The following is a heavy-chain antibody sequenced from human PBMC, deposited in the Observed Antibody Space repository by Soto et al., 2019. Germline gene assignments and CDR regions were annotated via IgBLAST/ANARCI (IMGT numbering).Heavy chain of an antibody. CDR2: INHSGST. CDR3: ASFSNCSGGSCYPFDY. D-gene: IGHD2-15*01. V-gene: IGHV4-34*01. CDR1: GGSFSGYY. J-gene: IGHJ4*02. Sequence: QVQLQQWGAGLLKPSETLSLTCAVYGGSFSGYYWSWIRQPPGTGLEWIGEINHSGSTNYNPSLKSRVTISVDTSKNQFSLKLSSVTAADTAVYYCASFSNCSGGSCYPFDYWGQGTLVTVSS.